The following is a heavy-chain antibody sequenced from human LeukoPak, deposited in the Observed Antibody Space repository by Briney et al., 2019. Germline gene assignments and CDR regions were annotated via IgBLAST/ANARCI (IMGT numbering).Heavy chain of an antibody. CDR3: ARDHAYCGGDCQNDY. V-gene: IGHV4-34*01. J-gene: IGHJ4*02. Sequence: SETLSLTCAVYGGSFSGYYWSWIRQPPGKGLEWIGEINHSGSTSYNPSLKSRVTISVDTSKNQFSLKLSSVTAADTAVYYCARDHAYCGGDCQNDYWGQGTLVTVSS. CDR2: INHSGST. CDR1: GGSFSGYY. D-gene: IGHD2-21*02.